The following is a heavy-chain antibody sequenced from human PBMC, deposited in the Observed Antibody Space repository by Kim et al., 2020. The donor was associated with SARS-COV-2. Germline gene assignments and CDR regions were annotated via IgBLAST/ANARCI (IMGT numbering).Heavy chain of an antibody. CDR3: AREIVVVPAADYYYYYMDV. CDR2: IIPILGIA. D-gene: IGHD2-2*01. CDR1: GGTFSSYA. J-gene: IGHJ6*03. Sequence: SVKVSCKASGGTFSSYAISWVRQAPGQGLEWMGRIIPILGIANYAQKFQGRVTITADKSTSTAYMELSSLRSEDTAVYYCAREIVVVPAADYYYYYMDVWGKGTTVTVSS. V-gene: IGHV1-69*04.